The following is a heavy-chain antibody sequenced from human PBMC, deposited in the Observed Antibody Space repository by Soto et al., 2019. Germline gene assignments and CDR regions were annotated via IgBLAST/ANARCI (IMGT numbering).Heavy chain of an antibody. CDR1: GYSFTTYG. J-gene: IGHJ6*02. CDR2: ISGYNGNT. V-gene: IGHV1-18*01. CDR3: AREGPAPYYYYGMDV. Sequence: QVQLVQSRGEVKKPGASVKVSSKTSGYSFTTYGISWVRQAPGQGLEWMGWISGYNGNTNYAQKLKGRLTMTTDTSTSTAYMELRSLTSDDTAVYYCAREGPAPYYYYGMDVWGQGSTVTVSS.